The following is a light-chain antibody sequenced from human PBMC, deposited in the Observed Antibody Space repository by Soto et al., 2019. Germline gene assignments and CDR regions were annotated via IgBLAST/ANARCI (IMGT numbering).Light chain of an antibody. CDR3: LQFNIYPIT. CDR1: QDIRGA. J-gene: IGKJ5*01. Sequence: AIQVTQSPSSLSASVGERVTINCRASQDIRGALAWYQQKPGKAPKLLIYDVSTVQSGVPSRFSGRGSGTEFTLTITSLQPEDFATYYCLQFNIYPITFGQGTRLDI. CDR2: DVS. V-gene: IGKV1-13*02.